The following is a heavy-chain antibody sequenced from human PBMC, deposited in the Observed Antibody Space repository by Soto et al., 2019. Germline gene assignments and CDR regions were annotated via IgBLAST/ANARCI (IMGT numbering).Heavy chain of an antibody. CDR2: IWYDGSNK. CDR3: ARDDDILTGSGYYMDV. Sequence: PGGSLRLSCAASGFTFSSYGMHWVRQAPGKGLEWVAVIWYDGSNKYYADSVKGRFTISRDNSKNTLYLQMNSLRAEDTAVYYCARDDDILTGSGYYMDVWGKGTTVTVSS. J-gene: IGHJ6*03. CDR1: GFTFSSYG. V-gene: IGHV3-33*01. D-gene: IGHD3-9*01.